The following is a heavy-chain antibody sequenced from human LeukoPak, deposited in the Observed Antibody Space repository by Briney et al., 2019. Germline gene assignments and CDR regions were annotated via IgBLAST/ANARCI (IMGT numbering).Heavy chain of an antibody. D-gene: IGHD2-21*02. CDR1: GGTFSSYA. CDR3: ARSSMVVTANFDY. CDR2: IIPIFGTA. V-gene: IGHV1-69*06. J-gene: IGHJ4*02. Sequence: SVKVSCKASGGTFSSYAISWVRQAPGQGLEWMGRIIPIFGTASNAQKFQGRVTITADKSTSTAYMELSSLRSEDTAVDYCARSSMVVTANFDYWGQGTLVTVSS.